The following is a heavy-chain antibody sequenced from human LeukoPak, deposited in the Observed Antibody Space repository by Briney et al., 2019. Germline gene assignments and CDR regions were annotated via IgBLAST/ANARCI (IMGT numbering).Heavy chain of an antibody. Sequence: GGSLRLSCAASEFSVGSNYMTWVRQAPGKGLEWVSLIYSGGSTYYADSVKGRFTISRDNSKNTLYLQMNSLRAEDTAVYYCASLPSYYYDSSGYYYGLGDYWGQGTLVTVSS. CDR3: ASLPSYYYDSSGYYYGLGDY. J-gene: IGHJ4*02. CDR1: EFSVGSNY. D-gene: IGHD3-22*01. V-gene: IGHV3-66*01. CDR2: IYSGGST.